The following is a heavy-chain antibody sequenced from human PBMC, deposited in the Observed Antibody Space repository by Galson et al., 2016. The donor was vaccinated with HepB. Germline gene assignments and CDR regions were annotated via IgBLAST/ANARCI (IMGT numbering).Heavy chain of an antibody. J-gene: IGHJ3*02. V-gene: IGHV3-21*01. CDR3: ARGVGWYYYDSSGYLDAFDI. D-gene: IGHD3-22*01. CDR2: ISSSSSYI. CDR1: GFSFSSYS. Sequence: SLRLSCAASGFSFSSYSMNWVRQAPGKGLEWASSISSSSSYIYYADSVKGRFTISRDNAKNSLYLQMNSLRAEDTAVYYCARGVGWYYYDSSGYLDAFDIWGQGTMVTVSS.